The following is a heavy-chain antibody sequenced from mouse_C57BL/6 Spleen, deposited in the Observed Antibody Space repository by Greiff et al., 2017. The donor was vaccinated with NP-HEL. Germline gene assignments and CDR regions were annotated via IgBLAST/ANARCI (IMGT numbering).Heavy chain of an antibody. CDR2: IHPNSGST. D-gene: IGHD2-2*01. CDR3: AREGSTMVTSYYAMDY. CDR1: GYTFTSYW. V-gene: IGHV1-64*01. J-gene: IGHJ4*01. Sequence: VQLQQSGAELVKPGASVKLSCKASGYTFTSYWMHWVKQRPGQGLEWIGMIHPNSGSTNYNEKFKSKATLTVDKSSSTAYMQLSSLTSEDSAVYYCAREGSTMVTSYYAMDYWGQGTSVTVSS.